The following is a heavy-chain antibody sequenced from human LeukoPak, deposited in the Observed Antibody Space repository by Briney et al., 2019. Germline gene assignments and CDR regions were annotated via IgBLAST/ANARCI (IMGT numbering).Heavy chain of an antibody. CDR3: AAFDFSVAAADY. J-gene: IGHJ4*02. CDR2: ISYDGSNK. CDR1: GFTFSSYA. Sequence: GGSLRLSCAASGFTFSSYAMHWVRQAPGKGLEWVAVISYDGSNKYYADSVKGRFTISRDNSKNTLYLQMNSLRAEDTAVYYCAAFDFSVAAADYWGQGTLVTVSS. V-gene: IGHV3-30-3*01. D-gene: IGHD6-13*01.